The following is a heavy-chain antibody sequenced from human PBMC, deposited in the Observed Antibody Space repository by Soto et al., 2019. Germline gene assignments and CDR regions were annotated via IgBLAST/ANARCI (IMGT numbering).Heavy chain of an antibody. V-gene: IGHV4-34*01. D-gene: IGHD7-27*01. CDR3: ARLGIYYYYYMDV. Sequence: SKTLSLTCAVYGGSFSGYYWSWIRQPPGKGLEWIGEINHSGSTNYNPSLKSRVTISVDTSKNQFSLKLSSVTAADTAVYYCARLGIYYYYYMDVWGKGTTVTVSS. J-gene: IGHJ6*03. CDR2: INHSGST. CDR1: GGSFSGYY.